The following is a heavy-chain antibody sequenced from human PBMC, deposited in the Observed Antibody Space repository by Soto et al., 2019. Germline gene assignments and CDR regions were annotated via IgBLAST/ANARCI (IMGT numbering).Heavy chain of an antibody. Sequence: PGGSLRLSCAASGFTSSVYAMSWVRQAPGKGLEWVSAISSNGGRTFYADSLRGRFTISRDNSKSALYLQMNNLRAEDTAIYYCAKYSELPYEAYLQQWGQGTLVTVSS. J-gene: IGHJ1*01. CDR3: AKYSELPYEAYLQQ. CDR1: GFTSSVYA. V-gene: IGHV3-23*01. D-gene: IGHD1-7*01. CDR2: ISSNGGRT.